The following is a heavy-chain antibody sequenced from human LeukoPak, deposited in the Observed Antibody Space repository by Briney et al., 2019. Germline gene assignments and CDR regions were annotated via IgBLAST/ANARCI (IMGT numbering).Heavy chain of an antibody. Sequence: PGGSLRLSCAASGFTFTTYWMSWVRQTPEKGLEWVANIKEDGSRDYYVDSVKGRFTISRDNAKNLLYLQMESLRAEDTATYYCARDGGGYDSWGQGTLVTVSS. CDR1: GFTFTTYW. V-gene: IGHV3-7*01. D-gene: IGHD5-24*01. CDR3: ARDGGGYDS. J-gene: IGHJ5*01. CDR2: IKEDGSRD.